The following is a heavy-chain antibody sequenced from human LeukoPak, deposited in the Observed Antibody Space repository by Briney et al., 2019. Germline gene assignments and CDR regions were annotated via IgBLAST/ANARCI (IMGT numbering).Heavy chain of an antibody. CDR3: VREVSAWPKNWFDP. CDR2: ISGGGATT. Sequence: GGSLRLSCAASGFNFNKYVLSWVRQAAGKGLEWVSAISGGGATTHYADSVKGRFTMSRDNSRNTLYLQMDSLRAEDTAVYYCVREVSAWPKNWFDPWGQGTLDTVSS. D-gene: IGHD3-3*01. V-gene: IGHV3-23*01. CDR1: GFNFNKYV. J-gene: IGHJ5*02.